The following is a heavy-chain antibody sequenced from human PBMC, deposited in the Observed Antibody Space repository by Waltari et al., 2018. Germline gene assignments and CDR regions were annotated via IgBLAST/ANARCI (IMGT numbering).Heavy chain of an antibody. D-gene: IGHD3-16*01. CDR3: AKDGGDGYNTRGFDY. J-gene: IGHJ4*02. V-gene: IGHV3-9*01. Sequence: EVQLVESGGGLVQPGRSLRLSCAASGFTFDDYAMPWVRQAPGKGLEWVSGINWKSGNIAYADSVKGRFTISRDNAKNSLYLQMNSLRAEDTALYYCAKDGGDGYNTRGFDYWGQGTLVTVSS. CDR1: GFTFDDYA. CDR2: INWKSGNI.